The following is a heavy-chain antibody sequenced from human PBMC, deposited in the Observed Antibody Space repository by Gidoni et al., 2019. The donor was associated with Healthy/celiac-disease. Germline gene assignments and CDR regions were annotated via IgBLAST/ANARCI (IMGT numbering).Heavy chain of an antibody. CDR2: MNPNSGNT. D-gene: IGHD3-10*01. Sequence: QVQLVQSGAEVKKPGASVKVSCKASGYTFTSYDINWVRQANGQGLAWMGWMNPNSGNTGYAQKFQGRVTMTRNTSISTAYMELSSLRSEDTAVYYCARGRLLWFGEGSYYYYGMDVWGQGTTVTVSS. V-gene: IGHV1-8*01. CDR3: ARGRLLWFGEGSYYYYGMDV. J-gene: IGHJ6*02. CDR1: GYTFTSYD.